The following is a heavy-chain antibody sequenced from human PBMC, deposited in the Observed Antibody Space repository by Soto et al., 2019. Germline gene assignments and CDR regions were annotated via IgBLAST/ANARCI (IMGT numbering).Heavy chain of an antibody. CDR2: ISYDGSNK. D-gene: IGHD3-3*01. CDR1: GFTFSSYG. CDR3: AKGPYYDFWSGYIGDY. V-gene: IGHV3-30*18. Sequence: QVQLVESGGGVVQPGRSLRLSCAASGFTFSSYGMHWVRQAPGKGLEWVAVISYDGSNKYYADSVKGRFTISRDNSKSTLYRQMNSLRAEDTAVYYCAKGPYYDFWSGYIGDYWGQGTLVTVSS. J-gene: IGHJ4*02.